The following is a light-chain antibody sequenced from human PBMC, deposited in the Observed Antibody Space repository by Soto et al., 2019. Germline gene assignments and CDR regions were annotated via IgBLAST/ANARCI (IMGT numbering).Light chain of an antibody. Sequence: DIQLTQSPSFLSASVGDRVTITCRASQGINIFLAWFQQKPGKAPNLLISAASTLQSVVPSRFSGSGSETEFTLTITSLQPEDSATYYCQQRNSYPRTVGQGTKVDSK. V-gene: IGKV1-9*01. CDR1: QGINIF. J-gene: IGKJ2*01. CDR3: QQRNSYPRT. CDR2: AAS.